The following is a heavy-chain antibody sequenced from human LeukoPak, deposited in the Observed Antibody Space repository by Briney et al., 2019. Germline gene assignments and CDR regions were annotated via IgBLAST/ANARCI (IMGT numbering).Heavy chain of an antibody. Sequence: GGSLRLSCAASGFTFSSYWMSWVRQAPGKGLEWVGRIKSNTDGGTADYAAPVKGRFTISRDDSKYTLYLQMNGLKTEDTAVYYCSTYVSGAFHIWGPGTMVTVSS. CDR2: IKSNTDGGTA. J-gene: IGHJ3*02. V-gene: IGHV3-15*01. CDR3: STYVSGAFHI. D-gene: IGHD6-19*01. CDR1: GFTFSSYW.